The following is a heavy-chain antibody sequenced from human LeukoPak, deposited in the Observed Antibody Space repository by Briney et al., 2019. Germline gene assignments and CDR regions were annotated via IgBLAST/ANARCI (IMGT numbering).Heavy chain of an antibody. CDR3: ARDSGLVPAADGYYYYYGMDV. CDR2: ISSSGSTI. Sequence: GGSLRLSCAASGFTFSSYEMNWVRQAPGKGLEWVSYISSSGSTIYYADSVKGRFTISRDNAKNSLYLRMNSLRAEDTAVYYCARDSGLVPAADGYYYYYGMDVWGKGTTVTVSS. J-gene: IGHJ6*04. CDR1: GFTFSSYE. D-gene: IGHD2-2*01. V-gene: IGHV3-48*03.